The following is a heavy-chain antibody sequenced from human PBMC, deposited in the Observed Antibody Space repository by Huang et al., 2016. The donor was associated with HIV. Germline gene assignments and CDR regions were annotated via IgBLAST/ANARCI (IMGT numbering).Heavy chain of an antibody. CDR3: ARDPRIQSWLNFFDY. V-gene: IGHV3-74*01. CDR2: MNSDGSST. D-gene: IGHD3-22*01. Sequence: EVQLVESGGGLVQPGGSLRLSCAASGFSMSSYWMHWVRQAPGKGLVWGALMNSDGSSTSSADSVKGRFTISRDNAKNTLYLQMNSLIAEDTAVYYCARDPRIQSWLNFFDYWGQGTLVSVSS. CDR1: GFSMSSYW. J-gene: IGHJ4*02.